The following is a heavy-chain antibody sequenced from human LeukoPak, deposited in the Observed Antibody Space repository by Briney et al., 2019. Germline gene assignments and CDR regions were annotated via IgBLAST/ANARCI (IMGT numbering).Heavy chain of an antibody. CDR2: IYVDGST. J-gene: IGHJ4*02. Sequence: GGSLRLSCAASGFTFSGSAMHWVRQAPGKGLQWVSVIYVDGSTYYADSVKGRITISRDNSRNTLYLQMNSLRAEDTAVYYCARDLATRQRTGLYDSWGQGALVTVSS. CDR3: ARDLATRQRTGLYDS. CDR1: GFTFSGSA. V-gene: IGHV3-66*01. D-gene: IGHD3-16*02.